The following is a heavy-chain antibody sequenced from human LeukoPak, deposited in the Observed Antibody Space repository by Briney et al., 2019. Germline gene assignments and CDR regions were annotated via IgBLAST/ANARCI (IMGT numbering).Heavy chain of an antibody. CDR2: INPNSGGT. CDR1: GYTFTGYY. J-gene: IGHJ6*03. V-gene: IGHV1-2*02. CDR3: ARTDFWSGPYYYYYYMDV. Sequence: ASVKVSCKASGYTFTGYYMHWVRQAPGQGLEWMGWINPNSGGTNYAQKFQGRVTMTRDTSISTAYMELSRLRSDDTAVYYCARTDFWSGPYYYYYYMDVWGKGTTVTVSS. D-gene: IGHD3-3*01.